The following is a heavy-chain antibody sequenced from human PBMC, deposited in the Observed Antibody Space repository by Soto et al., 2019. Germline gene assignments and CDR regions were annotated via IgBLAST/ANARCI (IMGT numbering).Heavy chain of an antibody. V-gene: IGHV1-69*12. CDR1: GDTFDTFA. J-gene: IGHJ6*02. Sequence: QVQLVQSGAEVLKPGSSVKVSCKASGDTFDTFAISWVRQAPGQGLEWMGGIIPIFRTPDYAQKFQGRVTITADVSTSTAYMELTSLRSEDTAVYYCARDKDREQLGGNYYYALDDWGQGTTVTVSS. CDR3: ARDKDREQLGGNYYYALDD. CDR2: IIPIFRTP. D-gene: IGHD1-1*01.